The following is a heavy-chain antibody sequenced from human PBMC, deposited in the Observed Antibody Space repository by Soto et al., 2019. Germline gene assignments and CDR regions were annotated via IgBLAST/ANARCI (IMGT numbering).Heavy chain of an antibody. J-gene: IGHJ4*02. V-gene: IGHV3-11*01. D-gene: IGHD3-3*01. CDR3: ASHYDMWSGYLSPVDY. Sequence: GGSLRLSCAASGYTFSDYYMSWIRQAPGKGLEWISYIDTSGTKIYYADSVKGRFTITRDNAKNSLYLEMNNLRDEDTAVYYCASHYDMWSGYLSPVDYWGQGTLVTVSS. CDR1: GYTFSDYY. CDR2: IDTSGTKI.